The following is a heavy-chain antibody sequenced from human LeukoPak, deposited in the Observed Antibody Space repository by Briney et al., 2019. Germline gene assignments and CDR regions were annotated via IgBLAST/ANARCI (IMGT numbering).Heavy chain of an antibody. CDR2: INAGNGNT. CDR3: ARMTGYSSSSGYWFDP. J-gene: IGHJ5*02. Sequence: GASVKVSCKASGYTFTSYAMHWVRQAPGQRLEWMGWINAGNGNTKYSQKFQGRVTITRDTSASTAYMELSSLRSEDTAVYYCARMTGYSSSSGYWFDPWGQGTLVTVSS. V-gene: IGHV1-3*01. D-gene: IGHD6-6*01. CDR1: GYTFTSYA.